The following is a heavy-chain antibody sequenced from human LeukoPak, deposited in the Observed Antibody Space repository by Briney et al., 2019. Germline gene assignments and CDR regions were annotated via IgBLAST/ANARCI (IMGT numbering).Heavy chain of an antibody. CDR1: GGSISSGSYY. CDR2: IYTSGST. D-gene: IGHD6-13*01. J-gene: IGHJ5*02. CDR3: ARDDPVPIAAAGQGWFDP. Sequence: SETLSLTCTVSGGSISSGSYYWSWIRQPAGKGLEWIVRIYTSGSTNYNPSLKSRVTISVDTSKNQFSLKLSSVTAADTAVYYCARDDPVPIAAAGQGWFDPWGQGTLVTVSS. V-gene: IGHV4-61*02.